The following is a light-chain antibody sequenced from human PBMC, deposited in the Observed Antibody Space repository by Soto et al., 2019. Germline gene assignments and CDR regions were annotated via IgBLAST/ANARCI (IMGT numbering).Light chain of an antibody. Sequence: QSALTQPASVSGSPGQSITISCTGTSSDVGGYNYVSWYQQFPGKAPKVVIYEVSNRPSGVSDRFSGSKSGNTASLAISGLQAEDEDDYYCSSYTSSSTWVFGGGTKLTVL. CDR1: SSDVGGYNY. J-gene: IGLJ3*02. CDR2: EVS. V-gene: IGLV2-14*01. CDR3: SSYTSSSTWV.